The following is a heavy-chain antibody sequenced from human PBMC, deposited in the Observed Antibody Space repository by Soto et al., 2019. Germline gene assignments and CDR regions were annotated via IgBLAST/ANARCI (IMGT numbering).Heavy chain of an antibody. D-gene: IGHD7-27*01. Sequence: PGGSLRLSCAASGFIFNDYAMSWVRQAPGQGLEWVSTIPGSGGHKVHAEYADSVKGRFTISRDKSKNTLYLQMDSLSAEDTAVYYCTTEIASDWGYMDVWGQGTTVTVSS. CDR3: TTEIASDWGYMDV. CDR1: GFIFNDYA. J-gene: IGHJ6*03. V-gene: IGHV3-23*01. CDR2: IPGSGGHKVHA.